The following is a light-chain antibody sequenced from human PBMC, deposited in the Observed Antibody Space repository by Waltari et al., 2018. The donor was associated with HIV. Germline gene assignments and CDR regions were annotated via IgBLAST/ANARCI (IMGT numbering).Light chain of an antibody. CDR2: YAS. CDR1: QNIGST. V-gene: IGKV6-21*01. CDR3: QQSSGSPPT. Sequence: VLTQYPAFRSAAANEKVSITCRASQNIGSTLHWYQQKPGQSPQLVIKYASQSVSGFPSRFSGSGSGTEFTLSITGLQTDDAATYYCQQSSGSPPTFGQGTTVDI. J-gene: IGKJ1*01.